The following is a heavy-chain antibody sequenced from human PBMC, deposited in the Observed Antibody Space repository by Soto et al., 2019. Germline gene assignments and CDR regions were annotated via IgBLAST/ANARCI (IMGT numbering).Heavy chain of an antibody. D-gene: IGHD3-10*01. CDR1: GFTFSSYS. J-gene: IGHJ4*02. CDR2: ISSSSSYI. V-gene: IGHV3-21*01. Sequence: EVQLVESGGGLVKPGGSLRLSCAASGFTFSSYSMNWVRQAPGKGLEWVSSISSSSSYIYYADSVKGRFTISRDNAKNSLYLQMNSLRAEDTAVYYCARDRGRDYYGSGSYSSDLGDYWGQGTLVTVSS. CDR3: ARDRGRDYYGSGSYSSDLGDY.